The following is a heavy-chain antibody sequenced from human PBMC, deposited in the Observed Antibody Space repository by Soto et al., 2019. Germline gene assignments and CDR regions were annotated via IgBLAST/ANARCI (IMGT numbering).Heavy chain of an antibody. Sequence: QGQLQASGPGLVKPSQTLSLTCTVSGGSISRDGYYWTWIRQHPGKGLEWIGYIYYTGITHYNPSLKSRVTISIDTSNNQFSLTVNSVTAAYTAVYYCAGGTSSWFDSWGQGTRVTGSS. CDR1: GGSISRDGYY. CDR3: AGGTSSWFDS. CDR2: IYYTGIT. D-gene: IGHD2-2*01. V-gene: IGHV4-31*03. J-gene: IGHJ5*01.